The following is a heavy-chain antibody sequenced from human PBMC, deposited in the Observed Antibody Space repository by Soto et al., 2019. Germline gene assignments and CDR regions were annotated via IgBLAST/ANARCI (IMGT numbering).Heavy chain of an antibody. CDR1: GGSISNDDYY. V-gene: IGHV4-30-4*01. Sequence: QVQLQESGQGLVKPSQTLSLTCTVSGGSISNDDYYWSWIRQPPGKGLEWIGYIYYSGSIYYNSSLKSRVTISVDTSKNQFSLKLSSVTAADTAVYFCARGPLFDYWGQGTLVTVSS. CDR3: ARGPLFDY. CDR2: IYYSGSI. J-gene: IGHJ4*02.